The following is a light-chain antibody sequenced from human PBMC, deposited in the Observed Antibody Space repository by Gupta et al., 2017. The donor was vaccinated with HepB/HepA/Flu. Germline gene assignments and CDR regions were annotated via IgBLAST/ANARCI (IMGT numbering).Light chain of an antibody. CDR3: HQRYNWPLT. Sequence: IVLTQSPVSLALSPGDRVTLSCRASPSISDFLAWYQQTPGPAPRLLIYGASHRATGIPARFSGSGSGTDFTLTITNLEPEDSAVYYCHQRYNWPLTFGGGTKVEIK. V-gene: IGKV3-11*01. CDR2: GAS. CDR1: PSISDF. J-gene: IGKJ4*01.